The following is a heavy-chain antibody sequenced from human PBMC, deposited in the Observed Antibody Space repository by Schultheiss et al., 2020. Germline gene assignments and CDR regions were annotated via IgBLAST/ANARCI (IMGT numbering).Heavy chain of an antibody. Sequence: SETLSLTCTVSGGSISSSSYYWGWIRQPPGKGLEWIGSIYYSGSTYHNPSLKSRVTISVDTSKNQFSLKLSSVTAADTAVYYCARADCSSTSCYGGDAFDIWGQGTMVTVSS. CDR2: IYYSGST. J-gene: IGHJ3*02. D-gene: IGHD2-2*01. CDR1: GGSISSSSYY. V-gene: IGHV4-39*07. CDR3: ARADCSSTSCYGGDAFDI.